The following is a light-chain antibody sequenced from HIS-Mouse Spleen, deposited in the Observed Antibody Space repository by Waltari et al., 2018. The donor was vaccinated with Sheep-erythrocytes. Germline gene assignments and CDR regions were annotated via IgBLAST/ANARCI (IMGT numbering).Light chain of an antibody. CDR2: KVS. V-gene: IGKV2-30*02. CDR3: MQGTHWPPYT. J-gene: IGKJ2*01. Sequence: DVVMTQSPLSLPVTLGQPASTSCRSRQSLVHSDGNTYLNWFQQRPGQSPRRLIYKVSNRDSGVPDRFSGSGSGTDFTLKISRVEAEDVGVYYCMQGTHWPPYTFGQGTKLEIK. CDR1: QSLVHSDGNTY.